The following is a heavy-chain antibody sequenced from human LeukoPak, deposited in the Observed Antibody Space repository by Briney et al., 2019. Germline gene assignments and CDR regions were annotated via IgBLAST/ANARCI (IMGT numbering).Heavy chain of an antibody. Sequence: GGSLRLSCAASGFTFSAHWMSWVRQAPGKGLEWVANIKQDESEKSYVDSVKGRFTISRDSAKKSLYLQMNSLRVEDTAVYYCAKYFGRYFSNDAFDIWGQGTMVTVSS. V-gene: IGHV3-7*01. CDR2: IKQDESEK. J-gene: IGHJ3*02. D-gene: IGHD1-26*01. CDR3: AKYFGRYFSNDAFDI. CDR1: GFTFSAHW.